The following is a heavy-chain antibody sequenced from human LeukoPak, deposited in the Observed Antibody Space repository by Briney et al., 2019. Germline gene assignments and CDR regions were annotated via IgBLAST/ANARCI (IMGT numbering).Heavy chain of an antibody. D-gene: IGHD5-24*01. Sequence: SPSETLSLTCSVSGAPVTGTYWSWVRQTPGKGLEWIAYTYYGGTTEYNPSLKSRATISVDTSKNHFSLDLRSVTAADTAVYFCARLGLYDGYTHDSWGQGTLVTVSS. J-gene: IGHJ4*02. CDR3: ARLGLYDGYTHDS. CDR1: GAPVTGTY. V-gene: IGHV4-59*08. CDR2: TYYGGTT.